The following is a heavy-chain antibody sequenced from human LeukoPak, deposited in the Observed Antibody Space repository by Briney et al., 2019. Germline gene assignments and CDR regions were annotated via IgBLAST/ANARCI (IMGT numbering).Heavy chain of an antibody. CDR3: ARDMQGDRSSTSCSYLFDY. CDR2: IYTSGST. J-gene: IGHJ4*02. Sequence: SETLSLTCTVSGGSISSYYWSWIRQPAGKGLEWTGRIYTSGSTNYNPSLKSRVTMSVDTSKNQFSLKLSSVTAADTAVYYCARDMQGDRSSTSCSYLFDYWGQGTLVTVSS. D-gene: IGHD2-2*01. V-gene: IGHV4-4*07. CDR1: GGSISSYY.